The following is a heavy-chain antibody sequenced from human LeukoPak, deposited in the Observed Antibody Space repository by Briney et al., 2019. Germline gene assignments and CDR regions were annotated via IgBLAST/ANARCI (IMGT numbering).Heavy chain of an antibody. CDR1: GFTVSSNY. D-gene: IGHD2-15*01. CDR3: ARDQGPYCSGGSCSLFDY. Sequence: GGSLRLSCAASGFTVSSNYMSWVRPAPGKGLEWVSVIYSGGSTYYTDSVKGRFTISRDNSKNTLYLQMNSLRPEDTAVYFCARDQGPYCSGGSCSLFDYWGQGTLVTVSS. J-gene: IGHJ4*02. CDR2: IYSGGST. V-gene: IGHV3-53*01.